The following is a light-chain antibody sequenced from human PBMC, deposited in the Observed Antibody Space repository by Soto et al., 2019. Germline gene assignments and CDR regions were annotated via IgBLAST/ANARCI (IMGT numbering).Light chain of an antibody. V-gene: IGLV2-14*01. CDR2: EVS. CDR3: SSYTSSSTLVV. Sequence: QSALTQPASVSGSPGQSITISCTGTSRDVGGYNYVSWYQQHPGKAPKLMIYEVSNRPSGVSNRFSGSKPGNTASLTISGLQAEDEADYYCSSYTSSSTLVVFGGGTKLTVL. CDR1: SRDVGGYNY. J-gene: IGLJ2*01.